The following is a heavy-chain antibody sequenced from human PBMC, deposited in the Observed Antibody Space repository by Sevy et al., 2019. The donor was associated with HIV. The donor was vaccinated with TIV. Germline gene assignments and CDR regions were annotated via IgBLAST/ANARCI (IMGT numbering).Heavy chain of an antibody. V-gene: IGHV3-11*01. CDR3: AGDQDGNSSSLVPWGYYYYGMDV. D-gene: IGHD6-6*01. J-gene: IGHJ6*02. Sequence: GGSLRLSCAASGFTFSDYYMSWIRQAPGKGLEWVSYISSSGSTIYYADSVKGRFTISRDNAKNSLYLQMNSLRAEDTAVYYCAGDQDGNSSSLVPWGYYYYGMDVWGQGTTVTVSS. CDR2: ISSSGSTI. CDR1: GFTFSDYY.